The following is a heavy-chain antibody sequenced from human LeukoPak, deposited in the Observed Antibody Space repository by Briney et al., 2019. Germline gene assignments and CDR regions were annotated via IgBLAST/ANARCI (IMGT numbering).Heavy chain of an antibody. CDR2: IIPIFGTA. CDR3: ASSGGWDPKLFDY. J-gene: IGHJ4*02. CDR1: GGTFSSYA. D-gene: IGHD1-26*01. Sequence: SVKVSCKASGGTFSSYAISWVRQAPGQGLEWMGGIIPIFGTANYAQKFQGRVTITTDESTSTAYMELSSLRSEDTAVYYCASSGGWDPKLFDYWGQGTLVTVSS. V-gene: IGHV1-69*05.